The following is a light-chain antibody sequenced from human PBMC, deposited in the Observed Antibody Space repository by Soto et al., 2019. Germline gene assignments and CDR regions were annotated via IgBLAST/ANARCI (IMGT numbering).Light chain of an antibody. V-gene: IGLV4-69*01. CDR1: SGYSTYA. CDR3: QSLGTGIQV. Sequence: QAVVTQSPSASASPGASVKLTCTLSSGYSTYAIAWHQQQSEKGPRFLMKINYDGTHSKGDGFFDRFSGSSSGAERHLTISSLQSDDEADYYCQSLGTGIQVFGGGTKLTVL. CDR2: INYDGTH. J-gene: IGLJ3*02.